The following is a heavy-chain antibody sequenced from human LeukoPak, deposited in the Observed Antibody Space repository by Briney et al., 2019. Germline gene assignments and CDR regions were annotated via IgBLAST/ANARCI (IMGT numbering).Heavy chain of an antibody. CDR2: ISSSSSTI. D-gene: IGHD1-26*01. Sequence: GGSLRLSCAASGFTFSSYSMNWVRQAPGKGLEWVSYISSSSSTIYYADSVKGRFTISRDNAKNSLYLQLNSLRAEDTAVYYCASSKGVVGATRHAFDIWGQGTMVTVSS. CDR3: ASSKGVVGATRHAFDI. J-gene: IGHJ3*02. CDR1: GFTFSSYS. V-gene: IGHV3-48*01.